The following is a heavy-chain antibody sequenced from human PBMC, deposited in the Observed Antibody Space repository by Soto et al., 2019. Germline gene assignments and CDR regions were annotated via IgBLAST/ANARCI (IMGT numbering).Heavy chain of an antibody. V-gene: IGHV3-11*01. J-gene: IGHJ4*02. CDR3: VREGPRKGTYVFDY. CDR2: ISTSGSAT. D-gene: IGHD3-10*01. CDR1: RFTFSDYS. Sequence: QVRLVESGGGLVKPGGSLRLSCAASRFTFSDYSMSWVRQAPGRGPGWVSYISTSGSATFYADSVKGRFTVSRDDTMSSLYLQMNSLRVEDAAIYYCVREGPRKGTYVFDYWGQGTLVTVSS.